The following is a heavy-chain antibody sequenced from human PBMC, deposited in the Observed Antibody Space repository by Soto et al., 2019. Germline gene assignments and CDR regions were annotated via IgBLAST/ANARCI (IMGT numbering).Heavy chain of an antibody. J-gene: IGHJ6*02. D-gene: IGHD2-8*01. CDR2: ISGYNGDT. CDR3: AKNGQPPYYYYGMDV. CDR1: GYTFTRYG. V-gene: IGHV1-18*01. Sequence: QGQLVQSGAEVKKPGASVKVSCKASGYTFTRYGISWVRQAPGQGLEWMGWISGYNGDTNYAQNLQGRVTMTIDTSTITAYMELRSLTSDDAAVYYCAKNGQPPYYYYGMDVWGQGTTVTVSS.